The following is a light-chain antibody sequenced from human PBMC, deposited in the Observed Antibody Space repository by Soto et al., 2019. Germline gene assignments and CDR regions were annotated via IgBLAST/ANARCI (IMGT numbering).Light chain of an antibody. J-gene: IGKJ1*01. V-gene: IGKV1-5*03. CDR1: QSISSW. CDR2: KAS. Sequence: DIQITQSPCTLSAAVGYRVTITCRASQSISSWLAWYQQKKGKAPKFLIYKASSLESGVPSRFSGSGYGTEFNLTISSLQTDDFAKYYCQQYNSYSRTFGQGTKVDIK. CDR3: QQYNSYSRT.